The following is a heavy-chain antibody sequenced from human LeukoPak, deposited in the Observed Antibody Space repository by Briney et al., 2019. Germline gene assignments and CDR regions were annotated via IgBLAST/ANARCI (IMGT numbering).Heavy chain of an antibody. CDR1: GYTFTSYG. D-gene: IGHD3-16*02. V-gene: IGHV1-18*01. CDR2: ISAYNGNT. Sequence: ASVKVSCKASGYTFTSYGISWVRQAPGQGLEWMGWISAYNGNTNYAQKLQGRVTMTTDTSTSTAYMELRSLRSDDTAVYYCARGTLFGGVIVDAFDIWGQGTMVTVSS. CDR3: ARGTLFGGVIVDAFDI. J-gene: IGHJ3*02.